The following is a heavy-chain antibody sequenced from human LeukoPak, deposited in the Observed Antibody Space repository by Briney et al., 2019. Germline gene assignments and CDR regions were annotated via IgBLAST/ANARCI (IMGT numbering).Heavy chain of an antibody. Sequence: SETLSLTCTVSGGSISSYYWSWIRQPPGKGLEWIGYIYYSGSTNYDPSLKSRVTISVDTSKNQFSLKLSSVTAADTAVYYCAREVWSAFDIWGQGTMVTVSS. V-gene: IGHV4-59*12. J-gene: IGHJ3*02. D-gene: IGHD2-21*01. CDR1: GGSISSYY. CDR2: IYYSGST. CDR3: AREVWSAFDI.